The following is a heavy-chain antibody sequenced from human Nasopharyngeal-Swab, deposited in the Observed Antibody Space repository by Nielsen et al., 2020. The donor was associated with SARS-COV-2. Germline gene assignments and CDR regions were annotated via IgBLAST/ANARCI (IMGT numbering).Heavy chain of an antibody. CDR1: GFTVSSNY. CDR3: ARDKRGSGNYFYGMDV. Sequence: SLKISWAASGFTVSSNYMSWVRQAPGKGLEWVSVIYSGGSTYYADSVKGRFTISRDNSKNTLYLQMNSLRAEDTAVYYCARDKRGSGNYFYGMDVWGQGTTVTVSS. J-gene: IGHJ6*02. V-gene: IGHV3-66*01. CDR2: IYSGGST. D-gene: IGHD3-16*01.